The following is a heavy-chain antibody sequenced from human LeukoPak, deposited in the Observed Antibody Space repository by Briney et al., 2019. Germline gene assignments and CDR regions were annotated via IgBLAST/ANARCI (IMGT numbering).Heavy chain of an antibody. CDR1: GFTFSAYT. D-gene: IGHD6-13*01. CDR2: ISYAGGQK. V-gene: IGHV3-30*04. CDR3: ARANSSSWHYFDY. J-gene: IGHJ4*02. Sequence: GRSLRLSCAALGFTFSAYTMPWVRQAPGKGLEWVAVISYAGGQKYHADSVKGRFTISRDNSKNTVSLQMNSLRAEETAVFYCARANSSSWHYFDYWGQGTLVTVSS.